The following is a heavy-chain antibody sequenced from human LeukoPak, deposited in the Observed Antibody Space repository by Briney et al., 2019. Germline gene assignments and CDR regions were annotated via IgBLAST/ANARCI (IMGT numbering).Heavy chain of an antibody. V-gene: IGHV3-48*01. Sequence: GSLRLSCAASGFPFSRYSMNWVRQAPGKGLEWVSHISSSSRSIHDADSVNGRFTISRDNAKNSLYLHMNSLRAEDTAVYYCAREEGCSGGRCYDFDYWGQGALVIVSS. D-gene: IGHD2-15*01. CDR1: GFPFSRYS. J-gene: IGHJ4*02. CDR2: ISSSSRSI. CDR3: AREEGCSGGRCYDFDY.